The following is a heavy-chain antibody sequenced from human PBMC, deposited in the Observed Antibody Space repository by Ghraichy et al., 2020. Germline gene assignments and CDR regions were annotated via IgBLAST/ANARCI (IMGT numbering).Heavy chain of an antibody. CDR1: GGSISSSSYY. CDR3: ARRQRWLRGDFDY. Sequence: SETLSLTCTVSGGSISSSSYYWGWIRQPPGKGLEWIGSIYYSGSTYYNPSLKSRVTISVDTSKNQFSLKLSSVTAADTAVYYCARRQRWLRGDFDYWGQGTLVTVSS. D-gene: IGHD5-24*01. V-gene: IGHV4-39*01. J-gene: IGHJ4*02. CDR2: IYYSGST.